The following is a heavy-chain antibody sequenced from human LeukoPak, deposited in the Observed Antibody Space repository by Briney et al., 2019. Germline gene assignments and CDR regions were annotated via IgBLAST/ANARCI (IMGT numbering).Heavy chain of an antibody. D-gene: IGHD3-22*01. V-gene: IGHV3-48*01. CDR3: ARAFYLSGYYPYY. J-gene: IGHJ4*02. CDR2: ISSSSSTI. Sequence: PGGSLRLSCAASGFTFSSYSMNWVRQAPGKGLEWVSYISSSSSTIYYADSVKGRFTISRDNAKNSLYLQMNSLRAEDTAVYYCARAFYLSGYYPYYWGQGTLVTVSS. CDR1: GFTFSSYS.